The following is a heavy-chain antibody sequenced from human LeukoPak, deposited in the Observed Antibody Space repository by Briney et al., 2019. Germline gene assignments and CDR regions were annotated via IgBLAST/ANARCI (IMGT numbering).Heavy chain of an antibody. CDR1: GFTFSDYA. Sequence: GGSLKLSCAASGFTFSDYAMNWVRQAPGKGLEWVSYISSSPSTIHYADSVKGRFTISRDNAKNSVYLQMKSLRAEDTAVYYCARDSPLSFDIWGQGTMVTVSS. CDR3: ARDSPLSFDI. CDR2: ISSSPSTI. V-gene: IGHV3-48*04. J-gene: IGHJ3*02.